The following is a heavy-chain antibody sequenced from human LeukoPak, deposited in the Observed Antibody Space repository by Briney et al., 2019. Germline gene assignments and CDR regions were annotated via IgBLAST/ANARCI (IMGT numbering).Heavy chain of an antibody. CDR2: IYYSGST. V-gene: IGHV4-59*01. D-gene: IGHD6-19*01. J-gene: IGHJ4*02. CDR1: GGSISNYY. Sequence: PSETLSLTCTVSGGSISNYYWSWIRQPPGKGLEWIGYIYYSGSTNYNPSLKSRVTISVDTSKNQFSLKLSSVTAADTAVYYCARVYSSGWYEYYFDYWGQGTLVTVSS. CDR3: ARVYSSGWYEYYFDY.